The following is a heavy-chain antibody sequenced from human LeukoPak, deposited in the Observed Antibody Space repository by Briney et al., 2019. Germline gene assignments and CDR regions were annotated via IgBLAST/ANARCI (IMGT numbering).Heavy chain of an antibody. D-gene: IGHD6-13*01. CDR3: ARDLGYSSSWYVFDY. CDR2: INPSGGTT. CDR1: GYTFTTYY. J-gene: IGHJ4*02. V-gene: IGHV1-46*01. Sequence: ASVKVSCKASGYTFTTYYLNWVRQAPGQGPEWMGVINPSGGTTSSAQKFQGRVTMTRDTSTSTVYMELSSLRSEDTAVYYCARDLGYSSSWYVFDYWGQGTLVTVSS.